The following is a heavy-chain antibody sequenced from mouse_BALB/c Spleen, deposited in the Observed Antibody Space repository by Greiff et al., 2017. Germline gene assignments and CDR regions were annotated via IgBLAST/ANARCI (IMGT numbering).Heavy chain of an antibody. Sequence: EVQLVESGGGLVKPGGSLKLSCAASGFTFSSYAMSWVRQTPEKRLEWVASISSGGSTYYPDSVKGRFTISRDNARNILYLQMSSLRSEDTAMYYCARLWSLYAMDYWGQGTLVTVSS. D-gene: IGHD1-1*02. CDR2: ISSGGST. J-gene: IGHJ4*01. CDR3: ARLWSLYAMDY. V-gene: IGHV5-6-5*01. CDR1: GFTFSSYA.